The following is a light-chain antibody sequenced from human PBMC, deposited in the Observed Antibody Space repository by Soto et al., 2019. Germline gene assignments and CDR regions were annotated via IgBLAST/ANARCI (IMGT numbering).Light chain of an antibody. Sequence: DIQMTQSPSSLSASVGDRVTITCRASQTISSRLAWYQQKPGQATKLLIYKATYLQTGVASRFSGSGCGKEFSLIISSLQPDDFAVYYCQQYNDFQYIFGQGTRLDI. CDR3: QQYNDFQYI. CDR1: QTISSR. J-gene: IGKJ2*01. V-gene: IGKV1-5*03. CDR2: KAT.